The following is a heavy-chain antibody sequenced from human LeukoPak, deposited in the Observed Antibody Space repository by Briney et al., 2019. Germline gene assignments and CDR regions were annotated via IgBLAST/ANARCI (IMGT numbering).Heavy chain of an antibody. J-gene: IGHJ4*02. D-gene: IGHD2-2*01. CDR2: IKSKTDGGTT. V-gene: IGHV3-15*01. CDR3: TTALVVVPAAADY. Sequence: WIRQPPGKGLEWVGRIKSKTDGGTTDYAAPVKGRFTISRDDSKNTLYLQMNSLKTEDTAVYYCTTALVVVPAAADYWGQGTLVTVSS.